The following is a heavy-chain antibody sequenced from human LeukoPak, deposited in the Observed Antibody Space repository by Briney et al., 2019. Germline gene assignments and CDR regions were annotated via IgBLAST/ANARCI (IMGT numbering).Heavy chain of an antibody. CDR1: GFSVRTYW. CDR3: ARVYSGVYFDS. V-gene: IGHV3-74*01. J-gene: IGHJ4*02. D-gene: IGHD1-26*01. Sequence: GGSLRLSCAASGFSVRTYWMSWVRQAPGKGLVWLTRISSDGTITSYADAVKGRFTLSRDNSKNTLYLHVNSLRAEDTAVYFCARVYSGVYFDSWGQGTLVTVSS. CDR2: ISSDGTIT.